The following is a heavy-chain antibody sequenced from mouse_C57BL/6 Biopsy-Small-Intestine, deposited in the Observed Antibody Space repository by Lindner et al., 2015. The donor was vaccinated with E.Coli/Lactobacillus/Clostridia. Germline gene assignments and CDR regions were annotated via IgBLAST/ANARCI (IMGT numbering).Heavy chain of an antibody. J-gene: IGHJ2*01. CDR3: ASGRLGVYFDY. D-gene: IGHD4-1*01. CDR1: GYAFSSYW. CDR2: IYPGDGDT. Sequence: VQLQESGAELVKPGASVKISCKASGYAFSSYWMNWVKQRPGKGLEWIGQIYPGDGDTNYNGKFKGKATLTADKSSSTAYMQLSSLTSEDSAVYFCASGRLGVYFDYWGQGTTLTVSS. V-gene: IGHV1-80*01.